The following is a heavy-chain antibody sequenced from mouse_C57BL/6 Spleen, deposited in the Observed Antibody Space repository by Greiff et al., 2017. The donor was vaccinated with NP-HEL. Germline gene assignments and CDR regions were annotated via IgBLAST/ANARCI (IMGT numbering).Heavy chain of an antibody. Sequence: VMLVESGPGLVQPSQSLSITCTVSGFSLTSYGVHWVRQSPGKGLEWLGVIWSGGSTDYNAAFISRLSISQDNSNSQVFFKMNSLQADDTAIYYCARNQLGRYFDYWGQGTTLTVSS. V-gene: IGHV2-2*01. D-gene: IGHD4-1*02. J-gene: IGHJ2*01. CDR3: ARNQLGRYFDY. CDR2: IWSGGST. CDR1: GFSLTSYG.